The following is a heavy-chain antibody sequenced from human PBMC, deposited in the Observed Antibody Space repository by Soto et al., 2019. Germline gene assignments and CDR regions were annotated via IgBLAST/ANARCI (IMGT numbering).Heavy chain of an antibody. J-gene: IGHJ5*02. Sequence: XGSLRLSCVGTGFAFGNYAVTWVRQAPGKGLDCISAITDGGDNSIYAGSVRGRFTMSRDNSNNVVYLQMNSLRVEDSARYYCAKGSLQWCSGYGPCYPLDLWGQGDPVTVSS. D-gene: IGHD4-4*01. CDR1: GFAFGNYA. V-gene: IGHV3-23*01. CDR2: ITDGGDNS. CDR3: AKGSLQWCSGYGPCYPLDL.